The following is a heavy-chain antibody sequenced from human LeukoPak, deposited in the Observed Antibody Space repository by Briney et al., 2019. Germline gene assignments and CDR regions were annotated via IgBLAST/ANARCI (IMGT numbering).Heavy chain of an antibody. Sequence: PGGSLRLSCAASGFTFSSYSMNWVRQAPGKGLEWVSYISSSSSAIYYADSVKGRFTISRDNAKNSLYLQLSSLRAEDTALYYCAGEPRGTHVYDYWGQGTLVTVSS. V-gene: IGHV3-48*04. CDR2: ISSSSSAI. CDR1: GFTFSSYS. D-gene: IGHD1-26*01. CDR3: AGEPRGTHVYDY. J-gene: IGHJ4*02.